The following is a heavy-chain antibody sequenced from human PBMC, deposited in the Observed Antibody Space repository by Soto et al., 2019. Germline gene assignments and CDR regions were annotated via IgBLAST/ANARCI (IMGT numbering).Heavy chain of an antibody. D-gene: IGHD3-22*01. J-gene: IGHJ3*02. CDR1: GFTFSNAW. CDR2: IKSKTDGGTT. V-gene: IGHV3-15*01. Sequence: GGSLRLSCAASGFTFSNAWMSWVRQAPGKGLEWVGRIKSKTDGGTTDYAALVKGRFTISRDDSKNTLYLQMNSLKTEDTAVYYCTTNYYDSRGVDAFDIWGQGTMVTVSS. CDR3: TTNYYDSRGVDAFDI.